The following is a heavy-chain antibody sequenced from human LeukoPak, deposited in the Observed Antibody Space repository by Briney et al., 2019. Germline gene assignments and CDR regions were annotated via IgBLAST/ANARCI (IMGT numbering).Heavy chain of an antibody. V-gene: IGHV4-30-4*01. Sequence: PSETLSLTCTVSGGSVSSGDYYWSWIRQPPGKGPEWIGYNYHTGDTYYNPSLKSRATISVDTAKNQFSLRLSFVTATDTAVYFCAGDQGDYGDYGWFDPWGQGTQVTVSS. CDR3: AGDQGDYGDYGWFDP. CDR1: GGSVSSGDYY. CDR2: NYHTGDT. J-gene: IGHJ5*02. D-gene: IGHD4-17*01.